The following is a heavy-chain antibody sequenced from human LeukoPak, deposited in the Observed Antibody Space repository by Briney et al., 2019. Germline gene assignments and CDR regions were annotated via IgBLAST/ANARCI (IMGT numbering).Heavy chain of an antibody. D-gene: IGHD3-22*01. CDR1: GFTFSTHA. J-gene: IGHJ4*02. CDR2: ISSNGGST. CDR3: AKDSGVVVIDY. V-gene: IGHV3-64*04. Sequence: GGSLRLSCSASGFTFSTHAMYWVRQAPGKGLEYVSGISSNGGSTNYADSVKGRFTISRDNSKNTLYLQMNSLRAEDTAVYYCAKDSGVVVIDYWGQGTLVTVSS.